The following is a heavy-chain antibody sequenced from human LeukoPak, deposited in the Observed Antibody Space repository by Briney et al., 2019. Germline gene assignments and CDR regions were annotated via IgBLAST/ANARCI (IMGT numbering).Heavy chain of an antibody. J-gene: IGHJ4*02. D-gene: IGHD1-1*01. V-gene: IGHV4-59*01. CDR1: GGSISSYY. CDR2: IYYSGST. Sequence: PSETLSLTCTVSGGSISSYYWSWIRQPPGKGLEWIGYIYYSGSTNYNPSLKSRVTISVDTSKNQFSLKLSSVTAADTAVYYRARVSWDPNSYYFDYWGQGTLVTVSS. CDR3: ARVSWDPNSYYFDY.